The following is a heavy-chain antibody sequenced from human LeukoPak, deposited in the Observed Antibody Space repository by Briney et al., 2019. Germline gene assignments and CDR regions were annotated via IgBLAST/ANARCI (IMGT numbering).Heavy chain of an antibody. J-gene: IGHJ3*02. V-gene: IGHV3-48*03. CDR3: VRGGYCTSTICYSLNAFDI. CDR2: IGTGGVTI. CDR1: GLTFSSYE. D-gene: IGHD2-2*01. Sequence: GGSPRLSCAASGLTFSSYEMNWVRQAPGKGLEWVSYIGTGGVTIYYADSVKGRFTISRDDANNSLYLQMNSLRAEDTAVYYCVRGGYCTSTICYSLNAFDIWGQGTTV.